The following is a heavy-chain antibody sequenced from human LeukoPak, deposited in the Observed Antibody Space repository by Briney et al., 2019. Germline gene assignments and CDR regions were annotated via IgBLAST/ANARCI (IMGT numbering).Heavy chain of an antibody. Sequence: GGSLRLSCAASGFTFSNAWMSWVRQAPGKGLEWVGRIKDKGDGGTADYAAPVKGRFTISRDDSKNTLFLQMNSLKTEDTAVYYCTTGTYYYDNGAYYQYWGQGTLVTVSS. J-gene: IGHJ4*02. D-gene: IGHD3-22*01. V-gene: IGHV3-15*01. CDR1: GFTFSNAW. CDR2: IKDKGDGGTA. CDR3: TTGTYYYDNGAYYQY.